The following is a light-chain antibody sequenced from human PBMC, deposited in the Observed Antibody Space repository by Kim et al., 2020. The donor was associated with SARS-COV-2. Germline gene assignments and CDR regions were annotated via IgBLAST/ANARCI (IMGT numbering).Light chain of an antibody. CDR2: GKN. V-gene: IGLV3-19*01. Sequence: LGQAVRTTCLGDSLRNYYANWYQQKPEQAPVLVIYGKNNRPSGIPDRVAGSSSGNTASLTITGAQAEDEADYYCDSQDSSGYHLVFGGGTKLTVL. CDR3: DSQDSSGYHLV. J-gene: IGLJ3*02. CDR1: SLRNYY.